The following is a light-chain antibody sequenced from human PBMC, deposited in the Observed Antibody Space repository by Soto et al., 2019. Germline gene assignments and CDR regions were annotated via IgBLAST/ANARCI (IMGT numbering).Light chain of an antibody. J-gene: IGKJ1*01. CDR3: QQYCSWPRT. Sequence: EILLTQSPATLSVSPGETATLSCRASQNVLSDLAWYQQKPGQAPRLLVYGATTRATDAPAKFRGSGSGTEFSLTISSLQSEDFATYYCQQYCSWPRTFGQGSKVEI. CDR2: GAT. CDR1: QNVLSD. V-gene: IGKV3-15*01.